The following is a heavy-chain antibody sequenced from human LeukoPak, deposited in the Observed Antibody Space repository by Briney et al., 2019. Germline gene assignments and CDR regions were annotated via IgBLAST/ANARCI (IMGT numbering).Heavy chain of an antibody. V-gene: IGHV4-39*01. CDR1: GDSISSSDYC. Sequence: PSETLSLTCTVSGDSISSSDYCWCWIRQPPGRGLEFVGCLYFSGSTYYNPSLNGRVTISVDTSKNQFSLNLYSMTAADTALYFCARHRSHHGWFDPWGQGTLVTVSS. CDR2: LYFSGST. CDR3: ARHRSHHGWFDP. D-gene: IGHD2-8*01. J-gene: IGHJ5*02.